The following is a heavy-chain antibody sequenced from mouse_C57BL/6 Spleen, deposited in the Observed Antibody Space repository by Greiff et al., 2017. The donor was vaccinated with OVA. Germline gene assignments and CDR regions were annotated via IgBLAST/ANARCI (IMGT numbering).Heavy chain of an antibody. CDR1: GYTFTDYY. Sequence: VQLQQSGPELVKPGASVKISCKASGYTFTDYYMNWVKQSHGKSLEWIGDINPNNGGTSYNQKFKGKATLTVDKSSSTAYMELRSLTSEDSAVYYCARGIYDGYSYYYAMDYWGQGTSVTVSS. CDR2: INPNNGGT. J-gene: IGHJ4*01. CDR3: ARGIYDGYSYYYAMDY. D-gene: IGHD2-3*01. V-gene: IGHV1-26*01.